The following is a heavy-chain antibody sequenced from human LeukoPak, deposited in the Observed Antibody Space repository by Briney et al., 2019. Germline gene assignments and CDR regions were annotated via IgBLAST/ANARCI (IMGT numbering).Heavy chain of an antibody. Sequence: ASVKVSCNASGYTFTSYGTSWVRQAPGQGLEWMGWISAYNGNTNYTQKLQGRVTMTTDTSTSTAYMELRSLRSDDTAVYYCARELYSSGWNHFDYWGQGTLVTVSS. CDR3: ARELYSSGWNHFDY. CDR2: ISAYNGNT. D-gene: IGHD6-19*01. V-gene: IGHV1-18*04. J-gene: IGHJ4*02. CDR1: GYTFTSYG.